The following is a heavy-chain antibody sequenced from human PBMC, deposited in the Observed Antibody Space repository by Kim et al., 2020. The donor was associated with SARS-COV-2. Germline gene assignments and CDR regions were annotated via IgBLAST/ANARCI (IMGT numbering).Heavy chain of an antibody. D-gene: IGHD6-13*01. CDR1: GGTFSSYA. V-gene: IGHV1-69*13. CDR2: IIPIFGKA. CDR3: ARGGWQQLVLGWSFDL. Sequence: SVKVSCKASGGTFSSYAISWVRQAPGQGLEWMGGIIPIFGKANYAQKLQGRVTITADESTSTAYMELSSLRSEDTAVYYCARGGWQQLVLGWSFDLWGRGTLVTVSS. J-gene: IGHJ2*01.